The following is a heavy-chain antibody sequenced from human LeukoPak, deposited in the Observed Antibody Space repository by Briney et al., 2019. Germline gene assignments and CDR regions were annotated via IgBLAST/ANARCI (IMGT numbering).Heavy chain of an antibody. D-gene: IGHD3-9*01. J-gene: IGHJ4*02. CDR2: ISSTSGYI. CDR1: GLSFSSYT. CDR3: ARDQRPDYEILIGSYHFDY. Sequence: NSGGSLRLSCAPSGLSFSSYTIHWVRQAPGKGLEWVSSISSTSGYIHYADSVKGRFSISRDNAKNLVHLEMDILRADDTAVYYCARDQRPDYEILIGSYHFDYWGQGTLVTVSS. V-gene: IGHV3-21*01.